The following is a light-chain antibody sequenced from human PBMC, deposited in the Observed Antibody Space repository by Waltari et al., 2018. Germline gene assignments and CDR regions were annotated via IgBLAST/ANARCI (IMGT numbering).Light chain of an antibody. CDR3: QKYGTRPAT. CDR1: QSVSRT. CDR2: DAS. J-gene: IGKJ1*01. Sequence: EIVLTQSPVTLSLSPGARATLSCRASQSVSRTLAWYQQKPGQAPRLLIYDASIRATGIPDRFSGSGSGTDFSLTISRLEPEDFAVYYCQKYGTRPATFGQGTKVEIK. V-gene: IGKV3-20*01.